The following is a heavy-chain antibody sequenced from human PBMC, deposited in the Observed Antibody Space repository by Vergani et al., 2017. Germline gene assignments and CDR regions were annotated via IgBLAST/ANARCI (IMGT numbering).Heavy chain of an antibody. V-gene: IGHV3-9*01. CDR3: AKGGDYYYYYMDV. CDR2: ISWNSGSI. CDR1: GFTLDDYA. Sequence: EVQLVESGGGLVQPGRSLRLSCAASGFTLDDYAMHWVRQPPGKGLEWVSGISWNSGSIGYADSVKGRFTITRDNAKNSLYLQMNSLRAEDTAFYYCAKGGDYYYYYMDVWGKGTTVTVSS. J-gene: IGHJ6*03.